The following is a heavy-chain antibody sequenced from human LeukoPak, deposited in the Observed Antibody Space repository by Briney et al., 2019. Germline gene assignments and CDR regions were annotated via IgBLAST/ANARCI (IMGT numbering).Heavy chain of an antibody. CDR3: AKAFDPFDY. CDR2: ISGSGGST. Sequence: PGGSLRLSCAASGFTFSSYAMRWVRQARGKGLEWVSAISGSGGSTYYADSVKGRLTISRDNSKNTLYLQMNSLRAEDTAVYYCAKAFDPFDYWGQGTLVTGSS. V-gene: IGHV3-23*01. CDR1: GFTFSSYA. J-gene: IGHJ4*02. D-gene: IGHD3-3*02.